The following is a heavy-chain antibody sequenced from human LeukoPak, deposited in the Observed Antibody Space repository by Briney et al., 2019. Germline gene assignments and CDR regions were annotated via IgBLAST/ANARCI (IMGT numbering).Heavy chain of an antibody. J-gene: IGHJ5*02. Sequence: ASVKVSCKASGYTFTSYGISWARQAPGQGLEWMGWISAYNGNTNYAQELQGRVTMTTDTSTSTAYMELRSLRSDDTAVYYCARDSRYCSGGSCYPNWFDPWGQGTLVTVSS. CDR2: ISAYNGNT. CDR1: GYTFTSYG. D-gene: IGHD2-15*01. V-gene: IGHV1-18*04. CDR3: ARDSRYCSGGSCYPNWFDP.